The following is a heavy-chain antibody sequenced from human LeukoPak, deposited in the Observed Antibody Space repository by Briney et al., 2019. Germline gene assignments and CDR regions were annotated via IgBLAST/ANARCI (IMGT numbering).Heavy chain of an antibody. CDR2: IYHSGST. V-gene: IGHV4-34*01. CDR3: ARWSSTPGRFFDY. Sequence: PSETLSLTCAVYGGSFSGYYWSWIRQPPGKGLEWIGYIYHSGSTYYNPSLKSRVTISVDRSKNQFSLKLSSVTAADTAVYYCARWSSTPGRFFDYWGQGTLVTVSS. D-gene: IGHD2-2*01. CDR1: GGSFSGYY. J-gene: IGHJ4*02.